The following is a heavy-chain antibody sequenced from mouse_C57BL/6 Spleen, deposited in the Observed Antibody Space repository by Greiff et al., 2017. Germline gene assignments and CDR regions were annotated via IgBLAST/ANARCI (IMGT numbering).Heavy chain of an antibody. J-gene: IGHJ3*01. CDR2: IDPENGDT. CDR1: GFNIKDDY. V-gene: IGHV14-4*01. Sequence: VHVKQSGAELVRPGASVKLSCTASGFNIKDDYMHWVKQRPEQGLEWIGWIDPENGDTEYASKFQGKATITADTSSNTAYLQLSSLTSEDTAVYYCTRGRSFAYWGQGTLVTVSA. CDR3: TRGRSFAY.